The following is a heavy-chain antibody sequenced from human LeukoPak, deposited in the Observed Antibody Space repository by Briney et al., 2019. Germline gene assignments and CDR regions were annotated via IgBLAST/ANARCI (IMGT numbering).Heavy chain of an antibody. CDR2: IYPGDSDT. CDR1: GSSFTSYW. J-gene: IGHJ4*02. V-gene: IGHV5-51*01. D-gene: IGHD2-21*01. Sequence: PGESRKISCKGSGSSFTSYWIGWVRQMPGKGLEWMGIIYPGDSDTRYSPSFQGQVTISADKSISTAYLQWSSLKASDTAMYYCARLQFGLKSIVAAFDYWGQGTLVTVSS. CDR3: ARLQFGLKSIVAAFDY.